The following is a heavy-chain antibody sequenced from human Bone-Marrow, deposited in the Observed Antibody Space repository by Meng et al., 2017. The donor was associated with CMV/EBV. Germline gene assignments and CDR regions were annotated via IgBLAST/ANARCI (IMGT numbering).Heavy chain of an antibody. CDR1: GYTFTSYY. D-gene: IGHD6-13*01. CDR3: ARALRRQQLVLEVYYYYGMDV. J-gene: IGHJ6*02. Sequence: ASVKVSCKASGYTFTSYYMHWVRQAPGQGLEWMGIINPSGGSTSYAQKFQGRVTMTRDTSTSTVYMELSSLRSEDTAVYYCARALRRQQLVLEVYYYYGMDVWGQGTTVTFSS. V-gene: IGHV1-46*01. CDR2: INPSGGST.